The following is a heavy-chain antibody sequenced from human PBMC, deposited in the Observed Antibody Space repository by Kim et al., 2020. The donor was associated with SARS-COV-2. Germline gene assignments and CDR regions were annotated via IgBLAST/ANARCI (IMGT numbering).Heavy chain of an antibody. V-gene: IGHV3-30*18. CDR2: ISYDGSNK. D-gene: IGHD5-12*01. CDR1: GFTFSSYG. CDR3: AKDGPTRWLQFAIDY. Sequence: GGSLRLSCAASGFTFSSYGMHWVRQAPGKGLEWVAVISYDGSNKYYADSVKGRFTISRDNSKNTLYLQMNSLRAEDTAVYYCAKDGPTRWLQFAIDYWGQGTLVTVSS. J-gene: IGHJ4*02.